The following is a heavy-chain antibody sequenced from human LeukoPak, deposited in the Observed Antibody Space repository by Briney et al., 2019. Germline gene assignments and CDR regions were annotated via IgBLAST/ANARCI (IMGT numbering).Heavy chain of an antibody. Sequence: GGSLRLSCAASGFTVSSNYMSWVRQAPGKGLEWVSVIYSGGSTYYADSVKGRFTISRDNSKNTLYLQMNSLRAEDTAVYYRARLGPEKYRALDYWGQGTRVTVSS. CDR2: IYSGGST. CDR3: ARLGPEKYRALDY. CDR1: GFTVSSNY. J-gene: IGHJ4*02. V-gene: IGHV3-66*01. D-gene: IGHD2-2*01.